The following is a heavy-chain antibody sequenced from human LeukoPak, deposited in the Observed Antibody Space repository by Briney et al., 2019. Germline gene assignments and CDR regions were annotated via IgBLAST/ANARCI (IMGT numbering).Heavy chain of an antibody. D-gene: IGHD2-15*01. CDR3: ARGYCSGGSCYGGPGYYYMDV. CDR1: GYTFTSYY. Sequence: GASVKVSCKASGYTFTSYYMHWVRQAPGQGLEWMGIINPSGGSTSYAQKFQGRVTMTTDTSTSTAYMELRSLRSDDTAVYYCARGYCSGGSCYGGPGYYYMDVWGKGTTVTVSS. V-gene: IGHV1-46*01. CDR2: INPSGGST. J-gene: IGHJ6*03.